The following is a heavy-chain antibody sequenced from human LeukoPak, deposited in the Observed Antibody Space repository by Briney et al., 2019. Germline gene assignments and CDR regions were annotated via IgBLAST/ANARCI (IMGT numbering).Heavy chain of an antibody. V-gene: IGHV1-2*02. Sequence: GASVKVSCKASGYTFTGYYMHWVRQAPGQGLEWMGWINPNSGGTNYAQKFQGRVTMTRDTSISTAYMELSRLRSDDTAVYYCARGILTPEIVVVITSDAFDIWGQGTMVTVSS. CDR1: GYTFTGYY. J-gene: IGHJ3*02. CDR3: ARGILTPEIVVVITSDAFDI. CDR2: INPNSGGT. D-gene: IGHD3-22*01.